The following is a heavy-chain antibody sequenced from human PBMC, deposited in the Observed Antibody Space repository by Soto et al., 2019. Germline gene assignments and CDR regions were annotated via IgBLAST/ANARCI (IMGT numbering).Heavy chain of an antibody. CDR2: ITTSSAYT. CDR1: GFTFNTYD. Sequence: EVQLVESGGGLVKPGGSLRLSCAASGFTFNTYDMNWVRQAPGKGLEWVSSITTSSAYTYYADSLKGRITISRDNAKNSLFLQMNSPSANDTGVYYCVRSGTARLLRHSWFETWGQGTLVTVSS. D-gene: IGHD2-21*01. CDR3: VRSGTARLLRHSWFET. J-gene: IGHJ5*02. V-gene: IGHV3-21*01.